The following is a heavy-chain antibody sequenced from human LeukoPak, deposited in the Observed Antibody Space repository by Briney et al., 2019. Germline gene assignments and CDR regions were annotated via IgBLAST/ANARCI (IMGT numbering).Heavy chain of an antibody. Sequence: GGSLRLSCAASGFTVSSNYMSWVRQAPGKGLEWVSVIYSGGGTYYADSVKGRFTISRDNSKNTLYLQMNSLRAEDTAVYYCARGHYDSSGYRALVYWGQGTLVTVSS. V-gene: IGHV3-66*01. CDR2: IYSGGGT. J-gene: IGHJ4*02. D-gene: IGHD3-22*01. CDR1: GFTVSSNY. CDR3: ARGHYDSSGYRALVY.